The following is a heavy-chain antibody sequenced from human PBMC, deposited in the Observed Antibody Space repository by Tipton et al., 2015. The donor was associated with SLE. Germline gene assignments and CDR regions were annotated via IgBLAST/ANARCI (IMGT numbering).Heavy chain of an antibody. D-gene: IGHD6-19*01. CDR1: GASISSHY. V-gene: IGHV4-59*11. CDR3: ASFLWYSSGSFED. Sequence: TLSLTCTVSGASISSHYWNWIRQTPGEGLEWIGYIFYGRDTNYNPSLKSRVTISIEASKNQLSLTLKYVTAADTAVYYCASFLWYSSGSFEDWGQGALVTVSS. J-gene: IGHJ4*02. CDR2: IFYGRDT.